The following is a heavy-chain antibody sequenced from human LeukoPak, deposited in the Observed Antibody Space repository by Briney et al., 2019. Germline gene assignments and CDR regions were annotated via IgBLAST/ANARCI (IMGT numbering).Heavy chain of an antibody. CDR1: GFSFSGHW. V-gene: IGHV3-74*01. Sequence: GGSLRLTCTAYGFSFSGHWMHWARQLPGKGLVWVSRISPTGSTTSYADSVKGRLTVSRDNAKNTLYLQVNNLRAEDTAVYYCARGPNSNWSGLDFWGQGTLLTVSS. D-gene: IGHD6-6*01. CDR2: ISPTGSTT. J-gene: IGHJ4*02. CDR3: ARGPNSNWSGLDF.